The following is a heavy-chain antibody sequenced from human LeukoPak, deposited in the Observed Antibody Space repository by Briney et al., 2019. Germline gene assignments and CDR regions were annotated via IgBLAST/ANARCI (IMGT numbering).Heavy chain of an antibody. Sequence: GGSLRLSCAASGFTFSSYVMSWVRQAPGKGLEWVSAISGSGGSTYYADSVKGRFTISRDNSKNTLYLQMNSLRAEGTAVYYCAKIGARYYYDSSGYTLDYWGQGTLVTVSS. D-gene: IGHD3-22*01. V-gene: IGHV3-23*01. CDR3: AKIGARYYYDSSGYTLDY. J-gene: IGHJ4*02. CDR1: GFTFSSYV. CDR2: ISGSGGST.